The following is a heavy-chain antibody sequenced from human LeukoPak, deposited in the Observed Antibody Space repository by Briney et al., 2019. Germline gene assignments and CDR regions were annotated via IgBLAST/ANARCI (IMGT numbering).Heavy chain of an antibody. CDR3: AKDRITMSGGFDY. CDR2: ISYDGSNK. CDR1: GFTFSSYG. V-gene: IGHV3-30*18. Sequence: GRSLRLSCAASGFTFSSYGMHWVRQAPGKGLEWVAVISYDGSNKYYADSVKGRFTISRDNSKNTLYLQVNSLRAEDTAVYYCAKDRITMSGGFDYWGQGTLVTVSS. D-gene: IGHD3-10*02. J-gene: IGHJ4*02.